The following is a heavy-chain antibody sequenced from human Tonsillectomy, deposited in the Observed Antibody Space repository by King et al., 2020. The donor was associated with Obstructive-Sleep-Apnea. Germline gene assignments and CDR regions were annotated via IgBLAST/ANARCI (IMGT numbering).Heavy chain of an antibody. D-gene: IGHD5-18*01. CDR3: ARDPRIEEIQRFGGPAPYYGMDV. CDR2: IIPILGIA. Sequence: QLVQSGAEVKKPGSSVKVSCKASGGTFSSYAISWVRQAPGQGLEWMGGIIPILGIANYAQKFQGRVTITADKSTSTAYMELSSLRSEDTAVYYCARDPRIEEIQRFGGPAPYYGMDVWGQGTTVTVSS. V-gene: IGHV1-69*04. CDR1: GGTFSSYA. J-gene: IGHJ6*02.